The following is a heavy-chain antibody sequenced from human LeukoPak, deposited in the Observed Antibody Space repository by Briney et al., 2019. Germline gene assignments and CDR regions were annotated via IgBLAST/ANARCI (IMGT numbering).Heavy chain of an antibody. V-gene: IGHV3-64*01. CDR3: ARDRWGCTSTSCYDFGY. Sequence: GGSLRLSCAASGFTFSNYAMHWVRQAPGKGLEYVSAISSNGGSTYYANSVKGRFTISRDNSKNTLYLQMGSLRAGDMAVYYCARDRWGCTSTSCYDFGYWGPGTLVTVSS. J-gene: IGHJ4*02. D-gene: IGHD2-2*01. CDR1: GFTFSNYA. CDR2: ISSNGGST.